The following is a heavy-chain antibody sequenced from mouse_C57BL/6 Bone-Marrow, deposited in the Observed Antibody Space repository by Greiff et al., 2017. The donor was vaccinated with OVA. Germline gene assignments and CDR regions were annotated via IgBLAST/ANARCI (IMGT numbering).Heavy chain of an antibody. CDR2: ISYDGSN. D-gene: IGHD1-1*01. J-gene: IGHJ4*01. CDR3: AIDYYGSSYYAMDD. Sequence: EVQLQESGPGLVKPSQSLSLTCSVTGYSITSGYYWNWIRQFPGNKLELMSYISYDGSNNYNPSLKNRISITRDTSKNHFFLKLNSVTTEDTATYYCAIDYYGSSYYAMDDWGQGTSVTVSS. CDR1: GYSITSGYY. V-gene: IGHV3-6*01.